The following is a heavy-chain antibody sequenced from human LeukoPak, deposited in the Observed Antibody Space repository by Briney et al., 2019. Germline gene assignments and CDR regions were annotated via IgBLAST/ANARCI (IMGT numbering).Heavy chain of an antibody. CDR3: ARGSPTLNSSGLGY. CDR1: GGSISSGGYY. J-gene: IGHJ4*02. Sequence: PSETLSLTCTVSGGSISSGGYYWSWIRQHPGKGLEWIGYIYYSGSTYYNPSLKSRVTISVDTSKNQFSLKLSSVTAADTAVYYCARGSPTLNSSGLGYWGQGTLVTVSS. V-gene: IGHV4-31*03. D-gene: IGHD3-22*01. CDR2: IYYSGST.